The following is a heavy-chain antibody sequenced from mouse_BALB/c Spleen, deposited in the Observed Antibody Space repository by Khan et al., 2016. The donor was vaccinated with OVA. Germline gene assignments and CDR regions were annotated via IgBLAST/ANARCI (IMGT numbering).Heavy chain of an antibody. CDR2: ISYSGST. V-gene: IGHV3-2*02. CDR1: GYSITSDYA. D-gene: IGHD1-1*01. J-gene: IGHJ1*01. CDR3: ARLATTVVADWYFDV. Sequence: EVQLQESGPGLVKPSQSLSLTCTVTGYSITSDYAWNWIRQFPGNKLEWMGYISYSGSTSYNPSLKSRISITRDTSKNQFFLQLNSVTTEDTATYYCARLATTVVADWYFDVWGAGTTVTVSS.